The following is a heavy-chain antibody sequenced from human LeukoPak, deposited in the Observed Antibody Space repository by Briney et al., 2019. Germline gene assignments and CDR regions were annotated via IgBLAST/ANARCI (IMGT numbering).Heavy chain of an antibody. Sequence: LLGGSLRLSCAASGFTFSSYAMHWVRQAPGKGLEWVAVISYDGSNKYYADSVKGRFTISRDNSKNTLYLQMNSLRAEDTAVYYCARSYYDSSGYPVYYFDYWGQGTLVTVSS. CDR1: GFTFSSYA. CDR2: ISYDGSNK. CDR3: ARSYYDSSGYPVYYFDY. V-gene: IGHV3-30-3*01. J-gene: IGHJ4*02. D-gene: IGHD3-22*01.